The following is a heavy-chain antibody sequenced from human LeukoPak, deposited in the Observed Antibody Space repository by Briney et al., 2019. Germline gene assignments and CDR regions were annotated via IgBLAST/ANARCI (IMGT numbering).Heavy chain of an antibody. CDR3: ARVQMGGWYDY. D-gene: IGHD6-19*01. CDR2: ISSSSSTI. CDR1: GFTFSSYS. J-gene: IGHJ4*02. Sequence: PGGSLRLSCAASGFTFSSYSMNWVRQAPGKGLEWVSYISSSSSTIYYADSVKGRFTISRDNAKNSLYLQMNSLRAEDTAVYYCARVQMGGWYDYWGQGTLVTVSS. V-gene: IGHV3-48*04.